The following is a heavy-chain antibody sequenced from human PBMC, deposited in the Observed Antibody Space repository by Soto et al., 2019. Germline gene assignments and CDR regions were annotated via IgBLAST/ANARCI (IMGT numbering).Heavy chain of an antibody. Sequence: EVQLLESGGGLVQPGGSLRHSCAASGFTFSSYAMSWVRQAPGKGLEWVSAISGSGGSTYYADSVKGRFTISRDNSKNTLYLQMNSLRAEDTAVYYCAKDGGVHGDYVSYYFDYWGQGTLVTVSS. V-gene: IGHV3-23*01. J-gene: IGHJ4*02. D-gene: IGHD4-17*01. CDR1: GFTFSSYA. CDR2: ISGSGGST. CDR3: AKDGGVHGDYVSYYFDY.